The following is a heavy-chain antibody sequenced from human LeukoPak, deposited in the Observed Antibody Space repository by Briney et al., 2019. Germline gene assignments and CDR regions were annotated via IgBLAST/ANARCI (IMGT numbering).Heavy chain of an antibody. CDR1: GGSISSYY. V-gene: IGHV4-59*01. J-gene: IGHJ4*02. CDR2: IYYSGST. Sequence: SETLSLTCTVSGGSISSYYWSWIRQPPGKGLEWIGYIYYSGSTNHNPSLKSRVTISVDTSKNQFSLKLSSVTAADTAMYYCARVSGYDWESFYDYRGQGSLVTVSS. D-gene: IGHD5-12*01. CDR3: ARVSGYDWESFYDY.